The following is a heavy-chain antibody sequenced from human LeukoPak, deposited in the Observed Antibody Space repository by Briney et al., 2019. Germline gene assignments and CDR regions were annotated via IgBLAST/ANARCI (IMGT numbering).Heavy chain of an antibody. CDR1: GFTFSSYA. J-gene: IGHJ4*02. CDR3: ARDDDYGGTNFGY. D-gene: IGHD4-23*01. Sequence: PGGSLRLSCAASGFTFSSYAMSWVRQAPGKGLEWVSSISSSSSYIYYADSVKGRFTISRDNAKNSLYLQMNSLRAEDTAVYYCARDDDYGGTNFGYWGQGTLVTVSS. CDR2: ISSSSSYI. V-gene: IGHV3-21*01.